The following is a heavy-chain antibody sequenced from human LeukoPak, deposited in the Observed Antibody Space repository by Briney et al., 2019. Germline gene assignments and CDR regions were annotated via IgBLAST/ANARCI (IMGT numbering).Heavy chain of an antibody. J-gene: IGHJ5*02. CDR1: GFTFTSSA. V-gene: IGHV1-58*02. CDR3: ARDRGLVVVPAAIGWFDP. D-gene: IGHD2-2*02. Sequence: ASVKVSCKASGFTFTSSAMQWVRQARGQRLEWIGWIVVGSGNTNYAQKFQERVTITRYMSTSTAYMELSSLRSEDAAVYYCARDRGLVVVPAAIGWFDPWGQGTLVTVSS. CDR2: IVVGSGNT.